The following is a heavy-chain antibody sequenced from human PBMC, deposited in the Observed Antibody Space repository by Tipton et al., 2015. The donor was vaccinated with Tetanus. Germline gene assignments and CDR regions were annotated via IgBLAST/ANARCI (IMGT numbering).Heavy chain of an antibody. J-gene: IGHJ4*02. CDR3: ARGITDGYNRRLDY. V-gene: IGHV4-31*11. CDR1: GGSISSGDYS. D-gene: IGHD5-24*01. Sequence: TLSLTCAVSGGSISSGDYSWSWIWQPPGKGLEWIGYIYYTERTSYNPSLDSRVTISVDTSKNHFSLRLTSVTAADTAVYYCARGITDGYNRRLDYWGQGLRVAVS. CDR2: IYYTERT.